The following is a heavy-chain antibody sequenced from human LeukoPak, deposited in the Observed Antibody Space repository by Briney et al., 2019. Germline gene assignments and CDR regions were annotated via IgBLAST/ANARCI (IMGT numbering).Heavy chain of an antibody. V-gene: IGHV3-23*01. D-gene: IGHD6-19*01. Sequence: GGSLRLSCAASGFTFSTYAMSWFRQAQGKGLEGVPVRSGMRYSTYYADSVKGRFTISRDNTKNTLYLQMNSLRAEDTAVYYCAKKGPGPAGWFDPWGQGTLVTVSS. J-gene: IGHJ5*02. CDR3: AKKGPGPAGWFDP. CDR2: RSGMRYST. CDR1: GFTFSTYA.